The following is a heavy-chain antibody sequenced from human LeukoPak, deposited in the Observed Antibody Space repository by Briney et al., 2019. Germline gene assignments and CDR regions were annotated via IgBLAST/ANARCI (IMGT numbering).Heavy chain of an antibody. J-gene: IGHJ4*02. CDR2: ISYDGRSK. Sequence: GGSLRLSCAASGFTFSSYAMHWVRQALGKGLEWVAAISYDGRSKDYADSVKGRLTISRDDSRNTVYLQMNSLRVEDTAVYYCARDGVGYSSSCPFDSWGQGTLVTVSS. V-gene: IGHV3-30*04. CDR1: GFTFSSYA. CDR3: ARDGVGYSSSCPFDS. D-gene: IGHD6-13*01.